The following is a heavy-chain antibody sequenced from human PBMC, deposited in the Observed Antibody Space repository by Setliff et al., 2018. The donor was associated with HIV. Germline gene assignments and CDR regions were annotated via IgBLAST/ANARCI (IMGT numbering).Heavy chain of an antibody. J-gene: IGHJ5*02. CDR3: ARDAPTVYANGWFDP. V-gene: IGHV4-39*07. Sequence: SETLSLTCTVSGGSISNSRYYWSWIRQPPGKGLEWIGSIYYSGSTYYNPSLRSRVTISVDTSKNQLSLKLSSVTAADTAVYYCARDAPTVYANGWFDPWGQGTLVTVSS. CDR2: IYYSGST. CDR1: GGSISNSRYY. D-gene: IGHD2-8*01.